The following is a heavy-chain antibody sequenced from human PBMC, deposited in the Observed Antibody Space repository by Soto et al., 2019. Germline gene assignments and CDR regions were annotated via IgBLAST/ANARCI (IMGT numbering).Heavy chain of an antibody. J-gene: IGHJ4*02. D-gene: IGHD2-2*01. V-gene: IGHV1-69*01. Sequence: QVQLVQSGAEVKRPGSSVKVSCKASGGTFNNYAINWVRQARGQGLEWMGDISPMFGKANYAQKFQGRVKITADDSTATAYLELSSLRSEDTALYYCAREVEVHTPVFGFWGQGSLVTVSS. CDR2: ISPMFGKA. CDR1: GGTFNNYA. CDR3: AREVEVHTPVFGF.